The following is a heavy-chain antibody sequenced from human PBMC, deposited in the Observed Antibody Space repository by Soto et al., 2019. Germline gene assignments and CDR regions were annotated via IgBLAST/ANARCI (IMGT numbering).Heavy chain of an antibody. CDR2: ILPIFGTA. D-gene: IGHD5-18*01. CDR1: GGTFSSYA. CDR3: ARTVERDTTVHFGC. Sequence: QVQLVQSGAEVKKPGSSVKVSCKASGGTFSSYAISWVRQAPGQGLEWMGGILPIFGTAHYAQKFQGRVTITADESPTTAYTELSSLRSEDKAVYYCARTVERDTTVHFGCWGQGTLVAVAS. V-gene: IGHV1-69*12. J-gene: IGHJ4*02.